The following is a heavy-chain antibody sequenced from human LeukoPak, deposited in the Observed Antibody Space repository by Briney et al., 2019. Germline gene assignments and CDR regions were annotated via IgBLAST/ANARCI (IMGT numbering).Heavy chain of an antibody. V-gene: IGHV4-31*03. J-gene: IGHJ5*02. Sequence: PSETLSLTCTVSGGSISSGGYYWSWIRQHPGKGLAWIGYIYYSGSTYYNPSLKSRVTISVDTSKNQFSLKLSSVTAADTAVYYCARDSLTGRWFDPWGQGTLVTVSS. D-gene: IGHD3-9*01. CDR2: IYYSGST. CDR1: GGSISSGGYY. CDR3: ARDSLTGRWFDP.